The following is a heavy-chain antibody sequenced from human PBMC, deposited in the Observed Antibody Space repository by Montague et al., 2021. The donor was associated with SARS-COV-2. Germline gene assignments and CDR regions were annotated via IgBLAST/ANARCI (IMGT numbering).Heavy chain of an antibody. CDR1: GFSFSSRG. CDR2: VEQDGSES. J-gene: IGHJ4*02. Sequence: SLRLSCAASGFSFSSRGMSWVRQVPGKGPEWVATVEQDGSESHYVDSVKGRFTISRDNAKSSAYLQMSSLRVEDAAVYFCARDHYGSEDYWGQGILVTVSS. CDR3: ARDHYGSEDY. D-gene: IGHD3-10*01. V-gene: IGHV3-7*01.